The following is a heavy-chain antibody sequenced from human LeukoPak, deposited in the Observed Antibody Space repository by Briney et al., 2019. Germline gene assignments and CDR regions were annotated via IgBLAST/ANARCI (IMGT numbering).Heavy chain of an antibody. J-gene: IGHJ4*02. Sequence: SETLSLTCTVSGYSISSGDYWGWIRQPPGKGLEWIGNLNHIGSTYYNSSLKSRVTISVDTSKNHFSLKLSSVTAADTAVYYCARAVGRYGYNYFDYWGQGTLVTVSS. CDR3: ARAVGRYGYNYFDY. V-gene: IGHV4-38-2*02. CDR1: GYSISSGDY. D-gene: IGHD5-24*01. CDR2: LNHIGST.